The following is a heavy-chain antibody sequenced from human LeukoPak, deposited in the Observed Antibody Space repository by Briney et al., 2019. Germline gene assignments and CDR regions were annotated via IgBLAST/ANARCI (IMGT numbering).Heavy chain of an antibody. CDR1: GYTFTSYY. CDR3: ARDNSVEDTAWWFDP. D-gene: IGHD4-23*01. CDR2: INPSGGST. V-gene: IGHV1-46*01. J-gene: IGHJ5*02. Sequence: ASVKVSCKASGYTFTSYYKHWVRQAPGQGLEWMGLINPSGGSTSYAQKFQGRVTMTRDMSTSTDYMELSSLRSEDTAVYYCARDNSVEDTAWWFDPWGQGTLVTVSS.